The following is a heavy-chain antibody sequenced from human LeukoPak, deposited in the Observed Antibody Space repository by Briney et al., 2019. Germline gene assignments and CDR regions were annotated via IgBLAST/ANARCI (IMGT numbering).Heavy chain of an antibody. V-gene: IGHV3-7*01. CDR3: ARDAIAGRFFDY. J-gene: IGHJ4*02. Sequence: QPGGSLRLSCAASGFTFSSYAMSWVRQAPGKGLEWVANIKQDGSEKYYVDSVKGRFTISRDNARNSLYLQMNSLRAEDTAVYYCARDAIAGRFFDYWGQGTLVTVSS. D-gene: IGHD6-13*01. CDR1: GFTFSSYA. CDR2: IKQDGSEK.